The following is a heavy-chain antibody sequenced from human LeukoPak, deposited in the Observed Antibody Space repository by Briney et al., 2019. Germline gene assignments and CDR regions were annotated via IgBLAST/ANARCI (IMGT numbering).Heavy chain of an antibody. CDR3: ARASRITMVRGVIITTPHNWFDP. CDR1: GYTFTSYG. CDR2: INPSGGST. Sequence: ASVKVSCKASGYTFTSYGISWVRQAPGQGLEWMGIINPSGGSTSYAQKFQGRVTMTRDMSTSTAYMELSSLRSEDTAVYYCARASRITMVRGVIITTPHNWFDPWGQGTLVTVSS. D-gene: IGHD3-10*01. J-gene: IGHJ5*02. V-gene: IGHV1-46*01.